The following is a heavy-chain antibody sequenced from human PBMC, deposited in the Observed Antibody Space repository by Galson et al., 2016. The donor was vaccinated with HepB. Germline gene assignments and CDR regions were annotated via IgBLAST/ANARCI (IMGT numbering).Heavy chain of an antibody. V-gene: IGHV3-23*01. Sequence: SLRLSCAASGFTFSTSPMTWVRQAPGKGLEWVSSITGSGDRTYYADSVKGRFTISRDNSQNTLFLQMNTLRVEDTAVYYCERDPAAYQWGQGTLVTVSS. CDR2: ITGSGDRT. CDR1: GFTFSTSP. D-gene: IGHD2-21*01. J-gene: IGHJ1*01. CDR3: ERDPAAYQ.